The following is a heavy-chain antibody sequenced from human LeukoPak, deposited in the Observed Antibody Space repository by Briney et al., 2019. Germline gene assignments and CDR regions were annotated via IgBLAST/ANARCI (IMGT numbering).Heavy chain of an antibody. Sequence: GGSLRLSCAASGFTFSSYWMSWVRQAPGKGLEWVANIKQDGSEKYYVDSVKGRFTISRDNAKNSLYLQMNSLRAEDTAVYYCARYLVVATSWFDPWGQGTLVTVSS. CDR3: ARYLVVATSWFDP. V-gene: IGHV3-7*01. J-gene: IGHJ5*02. D-gene: IGHD2-15*01. CDR2: IKQDGSEK. CDR1: GFTFSSYW.